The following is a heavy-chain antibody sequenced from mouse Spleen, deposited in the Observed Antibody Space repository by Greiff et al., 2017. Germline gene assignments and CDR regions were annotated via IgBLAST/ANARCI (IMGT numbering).Heavy chain of an antibody. CDR2: INPGSGGT. CDR1: GYAFTNYL. Sequence: QVQLKESGAELVRPGTSVKVSCKASGYAFTNYLIEWVKQRPGQGLEWIGVINPGSGGTNYNEKFKGKATLTADKSSSTAYMQLSSLTSDDSAVYFCAREGAWFAYWGQGTLVTVSA. CDR3: AREGAWFAY. J-gene: IGHJ3*01. V-gene: IGHV1-54*01.